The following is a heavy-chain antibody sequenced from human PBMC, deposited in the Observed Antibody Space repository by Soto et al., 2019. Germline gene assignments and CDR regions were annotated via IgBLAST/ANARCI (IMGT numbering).Heavy chain of an antibody. Sequence: EVQLVESGGFVVHPGGSLRLSCAASGFTFDDYAMHSVRQVPGKGLEWVSIISKDGDWTHYADSVKGRFTISRDNNKNSLFLQMNGLRPEDTALYYCTKAQYCSGGSCFLIESWGQGTLVTVSS. J-gene: IGHJ5*02. CDR2: ISKDGDWT. CDR3: TKAQYCSGGSCFLIES. D-gene: IGHD2-15*01. CDR1: GFTFDDYA. V-gene: IGHV3-43D*04.